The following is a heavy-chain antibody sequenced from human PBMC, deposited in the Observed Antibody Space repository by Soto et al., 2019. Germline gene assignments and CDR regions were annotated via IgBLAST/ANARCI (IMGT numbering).Heavy chain of an antibody. CDR1: GGSISSYY. J-gene: IGHJ5*02. D-gene: IGHD3-3*01. Sequence: SETLSLTCAVSGGSISSYYWSWIRQPPGKGLEWIGYIYYSGSTNYNPSLKSRVTISVDTSKNQFSLKLSSVTAADTAVYYCARGSRDFWSGYDVNWFDPWGQGTLVTVSS. V-gene: IGHV4-59*01. CDR2: IYYSGST. CDR3: ARGSRDFWSGYDVNWFDP.